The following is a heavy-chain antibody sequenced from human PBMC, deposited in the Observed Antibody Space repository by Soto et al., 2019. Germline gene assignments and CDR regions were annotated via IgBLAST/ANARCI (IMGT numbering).Heavy chain of an antibody. CDR1: GFTFSRNG. J-gene: IGHJ3*01. D-gene: IGHD5-12*01. Sequence: QEQLVESGGGVVQPGRSLRLSCAASGFTFSRNGMRWIRQAPGKGLEWVAIIWYHGNKENYADSVRGRFTISRDNSKNTVYLQMDSLRVEDTAVYYCARWNLAGPTIDAFDLWGQGTLVTVSS. V-gene: IGHV3-33*01. CDR3: ARWNLAGPTIDAFDL. CDR2: IWYHGNKE.